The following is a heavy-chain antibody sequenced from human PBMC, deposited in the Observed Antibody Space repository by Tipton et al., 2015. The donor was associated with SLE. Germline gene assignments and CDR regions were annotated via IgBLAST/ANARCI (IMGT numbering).Heavy chain of an antibody. CDR1: GGSISSHY. J-gene: IGHJ5*02. D-gene: IGHD1-1*01. V-gene: IGHV4-59*11. CDR2: IYYSGST. Sequence: TLSLTCTVSGGSISSHYWSWIRQPPGKGLEWIGYIYYSGSTNYNPSLKSRVTISVDTSKNQFSLKLRSVTAADTALYYCARGLDTTVLFNWFDPWGQGTPVTVSS. CDR3: ARGLDTTVLFNWFDP.